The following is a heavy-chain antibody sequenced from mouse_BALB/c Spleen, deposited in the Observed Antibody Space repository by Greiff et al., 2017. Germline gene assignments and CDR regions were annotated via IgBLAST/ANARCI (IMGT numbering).Heavy chain of an antibody. D-gene: IGHD6-1*01. CDR2: ISSGSSTI. J-gene: IGHJ2*01. CDR3: ARSTQGFDY. Sequence: DVQLVESGGGLVQPGGSRKLSCAASGFTFSSYGMHWVRQAPEKGLEWVAYISSGSSTIYYADTVKGRFTISRYNPKNTLFLRRTSLRSEDTAMYDSARSTQGFDYWGQGTTVTVSS. CDR1: GFTFSSYG. V-gene: IGHV5-17*02.